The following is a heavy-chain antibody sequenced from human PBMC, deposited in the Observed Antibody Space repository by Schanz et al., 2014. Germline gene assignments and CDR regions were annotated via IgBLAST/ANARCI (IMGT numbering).Heavy chain of an antibody. CDR2: ISAFDDKT. CDR3: VRETTIITGGAFDV. J-gene: IGHJ3*01. V-gene: IGHV1-18*01. D-gene: IGHD3-9*01. CDR1: GYSFTTYG. Sequence: QVQLVQSGAEVKKPGASVKVSCKASGYSFTTYGLNWVRQAPGQGPEWMGWISAFDDKTDYAQNLQGRLIMTTDTSTTTVYMELRGLRSDDTAVYYCVRETTIITGGAFDVWGQGTMVTVSS.